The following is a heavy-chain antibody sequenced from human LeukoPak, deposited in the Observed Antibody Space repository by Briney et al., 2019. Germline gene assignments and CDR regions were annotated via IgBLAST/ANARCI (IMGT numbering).Heavy chain of an antibody. CDR1: GFTFSSYA. V-gene: IGHV3-64*02. D-gene: IGHD6-6*01. J-gene: IGHJ6*03. CDR3: ARARLKGSSSASYQYYYLDV. Sequence: GGSLRLSCAASGFTFSSYAMHWARQAPGKGLEYVSAINSNGGNRHYADSVKGRFSISRDNSKNTLCLQMGSLRVEDMAVYYCARARLKGSSSASYQYYYLDVWGKGTTVTVSS. CDR2: INSNGGNR.